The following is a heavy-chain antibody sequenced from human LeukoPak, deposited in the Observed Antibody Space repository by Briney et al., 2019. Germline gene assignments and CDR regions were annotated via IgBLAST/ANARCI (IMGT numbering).Heavy chain of an antibody. Sequence: GGSLRLSCAASGFTFSGYWMSWVRQAPGKGLEWVANIKQDGSEKYYVDSVKGRFTISRDNAKNSLYLQMDSLRAEDTAVYYCARSHLTGYYNGFDYWGREPWSPSPQ. CDR3: ARSHLTGYYNGFDY. CDR2: IKQDGSEK. V-gene: IGHV3-7*03. D-gene: IGHD3-9*01. J-gene: IGHJ4*02. CDR1: GFTFSGYW.